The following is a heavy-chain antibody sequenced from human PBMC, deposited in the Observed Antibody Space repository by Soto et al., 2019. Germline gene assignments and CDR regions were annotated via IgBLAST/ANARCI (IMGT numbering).Heavy chain of an antibody. Sequence: GGSLRLSCAASGFTFSNYAVTWIRQAPGKGLEWVSVIGSESIAIHYADSVKGRFTISRDNAKNSLYLQMNSLRAEDTAVYYCARGLHCSSTSCYRTVDYWGQGTLVTVSS. CDR3: ARGLHCSSTSCYRTVDY. CDR2: IGSESIAI. V-gene: IGHV3-21*04. D-gene: IGHD2-2*01. J-gene: IGHJ4*02. CDR1: GFTFSNYA.